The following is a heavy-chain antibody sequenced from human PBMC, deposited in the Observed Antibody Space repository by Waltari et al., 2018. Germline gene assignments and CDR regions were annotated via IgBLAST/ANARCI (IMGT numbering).Heavy chain of an antibody. V-gene: IGHV3-33*01. CDR2: IWYDGSNK. CDR1: GFTFRNHG. CDR3: ARGDGGSGLGASDI. J-gene: IGHJ3*02. Sequence: QVQLVESGGGVVQSGRSLRLSCVGSGFTFRNHGMNWVRQAPGKGLEWVAGIWYDGSNKNYVDSVKGRVTISRDNSKNTLYLEMNSLRAEDTAVYFCARGDGGSGLGASDIWGQGTMVTVSS. D-gene: IGHD3-3*01.